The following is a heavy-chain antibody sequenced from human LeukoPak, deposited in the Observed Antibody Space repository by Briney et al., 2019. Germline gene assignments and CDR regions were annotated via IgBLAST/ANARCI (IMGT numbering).Heavy chain of an antibody. Sequence: GGSLRLSCAASGFTFSSYAMHWVRQASGKGLEWVAVISYDGSSKNYADSVKGRFTISRDSSKNTLYLQMNSLRAEGTAVYYCAGGSMVRGDIQPLDYWGQGTLVSVSS. CDR1: GFTFSSYA. J-gene: IGHJ4*02. V-gene: IGHV3-30*04. D-gene: IGHD3-10*01. CDR3: AGGSMVRGDIQPLDY. CDR2: ISYDGSSK.